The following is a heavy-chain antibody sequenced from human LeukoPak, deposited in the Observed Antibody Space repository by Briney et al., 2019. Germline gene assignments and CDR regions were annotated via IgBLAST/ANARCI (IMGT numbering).Heavy chain of an antibody. V-gene: IGHV4-61*02. CDR1: GGAISSGTFY. D-gene: IGHD1-7*01. CDR3: ARVNWNCGHWFDP. CDR2: IYTSGST. J-gene: IGHJ5*02. Sequence: PSETLSLTCTVYGGAISSGTFYWSWIRQPAGEGLEWIGRIYTSGSTDYNPSLKSRVNISIDTSKNQFSLKLGSVTAADTAVYYCARVNWNCGHWFDPWGQGTLVTVSS.